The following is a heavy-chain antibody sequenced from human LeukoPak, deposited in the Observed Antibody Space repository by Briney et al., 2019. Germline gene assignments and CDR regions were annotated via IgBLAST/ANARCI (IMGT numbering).Heavy chain of an antibody. V-gene: IGHV1-3*01. CDR2: INAGNGNT. CDR1: GYTFTSYA. Sequence: ASVKVSCKASGYTFTSYAMHWVRQAPGQRLEWMGWINAGNGNTKYSQKFQGRVTITRDTSPSTAYMELRSLRSDDTAVYYCPRRCQYYYGRGVGGQGTTVTGSS. CDR3: PRRCQYYYGRGV. D-gene: IGHD4-17*01. J-gene: IGHJ6*02.